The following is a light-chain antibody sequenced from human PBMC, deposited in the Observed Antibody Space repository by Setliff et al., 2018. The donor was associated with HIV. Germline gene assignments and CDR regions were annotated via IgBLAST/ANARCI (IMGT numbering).Light chain of an antibody. CDR2: DVT. CDR1: SSDVGVHNY. V-gene: IGLV2-14*03. J-gene: IGLJ1*01. Sequence: QSALTQPASVSGSPGQSITISCTGSSSDVGVHNYVSWYQQHPGKAPKLIIYDVTNRPSGVSDRFSGSKSVNTASLTISGLLAEDEADYYCSSYTSSGTYGFGTGTKV. CDR3: SSYTSSGTYG.